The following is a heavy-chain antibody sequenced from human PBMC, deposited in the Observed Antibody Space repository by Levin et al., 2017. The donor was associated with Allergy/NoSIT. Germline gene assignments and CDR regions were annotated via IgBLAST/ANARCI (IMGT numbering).Heavy chain of an antibody. CDR2: INSDGSST. V-gene: IGHV3-74*01. Sequence: PGGSLRLSCAASGFAFSSYWMYWVRQAPGKGLVWVSRINSDGSSTSYADSVTGRFTISRDHAKNTLSLQINSLRAEDTAVYYCVRGYFESSTYTSGYGGQGTLVTVSS. D-gene: IGHD3-22*01. CDR1: GFAFSSYW. J-gene: IGHJ4*02. CDR3: VRGYFESSTYTSGY.